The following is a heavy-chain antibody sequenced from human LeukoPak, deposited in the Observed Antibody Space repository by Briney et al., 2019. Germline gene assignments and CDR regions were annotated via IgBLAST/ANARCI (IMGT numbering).Heavy chain of an antibody. CDR1: GFTFSDNY. Sequence: GGSLRLSCAASGFTFSDNYMSWIRQAPGKGLEWLSYISGSSSYTNYADSVKGRFTISRDNAKNSLYLQMNSLRAEDTAVYYCARVIITTGGFDYGMDVWGQGTTVTVSS. J-gene: IGHJ6*02. D-gene: IGHD3-9*01. CDR2: ISGSSSYT. CDR3: ARVIITTGGFDYGMDV. V-gene: IGHV3-11*03.